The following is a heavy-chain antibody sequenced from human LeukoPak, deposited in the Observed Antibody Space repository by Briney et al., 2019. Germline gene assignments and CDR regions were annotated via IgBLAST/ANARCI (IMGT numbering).Heavy chain of an antibody. Sequence: PAETLSLTCTVSGGSIXSSSYXWGXIRQPPGKGLEWIGSIYYSGRTYYNPSLKSRVSISVATSENQFSLRLTSVTAADTAVYYCASGFGSYYDSGYWGQGRLVTVSS. V-gene: IGHV4-39*01. D-gene: IGHD3-10*01. J-gene: IGHJ4*02. CDR2: IYYSGRT. CDR3: ASGFGSYYDSGY. CDR1: GGSIXSSSYX.